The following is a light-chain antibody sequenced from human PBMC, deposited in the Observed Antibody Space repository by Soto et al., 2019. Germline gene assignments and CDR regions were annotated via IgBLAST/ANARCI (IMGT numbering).Light chain of an antibody. CDR3: HQYYRPPRYT. CDR2: WSS. Sequence: DIVMTQSPEYLAVSLGERATINCKSSQNVLYSSNNKNLIAWYQQKPGQPPRLLIYWSSTRESGVPDRFSGGGSGRDCTPTISSLQAEAVGVYYCHQYYRPPRYTFGQGTRLEIK. J-gene: IGKJ2*01. CDR1: QNVLYSSNNKNL. V-gene: IGKV4-1*01.